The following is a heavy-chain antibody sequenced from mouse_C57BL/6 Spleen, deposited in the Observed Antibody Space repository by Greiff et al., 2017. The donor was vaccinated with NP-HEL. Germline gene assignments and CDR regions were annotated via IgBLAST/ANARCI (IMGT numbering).Heavy chain of an antibody. CDR3: ARDGGYYAMDY. CDR1: GFTFSDYG. CDR2: ISNLAYSI. Sequence: EVQLQESGGGLVQPGGSLKLSCAASGFTFSDYGMAWVRQAPRKGPEWVAFISNLAYSIYYADTVTGRFTISRENAKITLYLEMSSLRSEDTAMYYCARDGGYYAMDYWGQGTSVTVSS. J-gene: IGHJ4*01. V-gene: IGHV5-15*01.